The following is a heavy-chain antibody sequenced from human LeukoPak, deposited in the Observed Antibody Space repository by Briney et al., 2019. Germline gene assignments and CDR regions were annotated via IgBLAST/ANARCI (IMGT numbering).Heavy chain of an antibody. Sequence: SETLSLTCTVSGGSISSGGYYWSWIRQPPGKGLEWIGYIYHSGSTYYNPSLKSRVTISVDRSKNQFSLKLSSVTAADTAVYYCARQAYCGGDCPDYYYYMDVWGKGTTVTVSS. V-gene: IGHV4-30-2*01. J-gene: IGHJ6*03. CDR3: ARQAYCGGDCPDYYYYMDV. D-gene: IGHD2-21*01. CDR1: GGSISSGGYY. CDR2: IYHSGST.